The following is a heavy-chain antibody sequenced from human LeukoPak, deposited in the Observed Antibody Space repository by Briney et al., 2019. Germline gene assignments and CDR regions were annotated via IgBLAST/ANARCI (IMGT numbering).Heavy chain of an antibody. CDR2: ISGIGGST. V-gene: IGHV3-23*01. Sequence: GGCLRLACAAPGLTFSTYAMTSVRQAPGKGLEWVSGISGIGGSTYYANSVKGRFTVSRDNSKNTLFLQMNSLRAEDTAVYYCARKRSPEGCNYYVIDVWGQGTTVTVSS. J-gene: IGHJ6*02. CDR3: ARKRSPEGCNYYVIDV. CDR1: GLTFSTYA. D-gene: IGHD2-15*01.